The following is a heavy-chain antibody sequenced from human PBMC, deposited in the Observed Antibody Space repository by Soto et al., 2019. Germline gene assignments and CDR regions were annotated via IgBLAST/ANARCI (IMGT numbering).Heavy chain of an antibody. V-gene: IGHV3-11*01. CDR1: GFTFSDYY. CDR3: ARDHLPGYSYGHALYYFDY. Sequence: GGSLRLSCAASGFTFSDYYMSWIRQAPGKGLEWVSYISSSGSTIYYADSVKGRFTISRDNAKNSLYLQMNSLRAEDTAVYYCARDHLPGYSYGHALYYFDYWGQGTLVTVSS. J-gene: IGHJ4*02. CDR2: ISSSGSTI. D-gene: IGHD5-18*01.